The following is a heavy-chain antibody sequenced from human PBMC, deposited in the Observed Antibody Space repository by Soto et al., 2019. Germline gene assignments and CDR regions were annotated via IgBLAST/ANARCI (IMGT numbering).Heavy chain of an antibody. D-gene: IGHD3-16*01. CDR2: ITSYTGNTYYQHTADT. Sequence: ASVKVSCKASGYNFTNYHIHWVRQATGQGLECMGWITSYTGNTYYQHTADTEYAQKFQGRVSLTTYTFTTTAYMELRGLRSEDTAVFYCASRALAVGGLAYSGLVVWGPGTTVTVSS. CDR1: GYNFTNYH. CDR3: ASRALAVGGLAYSGLVV. J-gene: IGHJ6*02. V-gene: IGHV1-18*04.